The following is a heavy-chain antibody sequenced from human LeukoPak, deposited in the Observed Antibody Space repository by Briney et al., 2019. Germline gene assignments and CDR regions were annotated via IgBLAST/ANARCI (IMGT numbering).Heavy chain of an antibody. D-gene: IGHD5-18*01. Sequence: GGSLRRSCAASGFTFSNYWMSWVRQSPGRGLEWVANIDQDGSAEYYVDSVGGRFTVSRDNAKNSLYLQIDSLRAEDTAVYYCARADSYGSILDYWGRGTLVTVSS. CDR2: IDQDGSAE. V-gene: IGHV3-7*04. CDR3: ARADSYGSILDY. CDR1: GFTFSNYW. J-gene: IGHJ4*02.